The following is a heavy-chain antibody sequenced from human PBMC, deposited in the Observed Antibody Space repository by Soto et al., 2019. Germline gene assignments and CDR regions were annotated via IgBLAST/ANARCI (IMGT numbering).Heavy chain of an antibody. D-gene: IGHD2-2*01. J-gene: IGHJ6*02. CDR3: AREGYCSSTSCYARYYYYYGMDV. CDR1: GGTFSIYA. CDR2: IIPIFGTA. V-gene: IGHV1-69*13. Sequence: ASLKVSCKASGGTFSIYAISWVRQAPGQGLEWMGGIIPIFGTANYTQKFQGRVTITADESTSTAYMELSSLRSEDTAVYYCAREGYCSSTSCYARYYYYYGMDVWGQGTTVTVSS.